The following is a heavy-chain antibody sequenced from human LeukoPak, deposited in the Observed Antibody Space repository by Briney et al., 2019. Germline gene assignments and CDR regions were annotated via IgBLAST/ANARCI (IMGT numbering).Heavy chain of an antibody. J-gene: IGHJ6*02. CDR2: IWYDGSNK. CDR1: GFTFSSYG. D-gene: IGHD3-10*01. Sequence: GGSLRLSCAASGFTFSSYGRHWVRQAPGKGLEWVAVIWYDGSNKYYADSVKGRFTISRDNSKNTLYLQMNSLRAEDTAVYYCARDDYYGSGSYFYYYGMDVWGQGTTVTVSS. CDR3: ARDDYYGSGSYFYYYGMDV. V-gene: IGHV3-33*01.